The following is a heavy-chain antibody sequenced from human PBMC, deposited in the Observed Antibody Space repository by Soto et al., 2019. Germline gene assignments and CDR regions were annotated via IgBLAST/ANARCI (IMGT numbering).Heavy chain of an antibody. CDR1: GFSLSTSGVG. D-gene: IGHD3-16*02. Sequence: QITLKESGPTLVKPTQTLTLTCTFSGFSLSTSGVGVGWIRQPPGKALEWLALLYWADDKRYSPSLKSRLSITKYTSKNHVVLTMSNRDPVDTATYYCAHTAWDMFTFGGVIHGAFDIWGQGTMVTVSS. J-gene: IGHJ3*02. V-gene: IGHV2-5*02. CDR2: LYWADDK. CDR3: AHTAWDMFTFGGVIHGAFDI.